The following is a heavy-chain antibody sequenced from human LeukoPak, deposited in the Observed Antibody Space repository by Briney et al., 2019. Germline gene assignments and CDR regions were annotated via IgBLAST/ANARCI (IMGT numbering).Heavy chain of an antibody. CDR3: ARGPPPYNYYDSSGYAS. D-gene: IGHD3-22*01. CDR1: GFTFSSYA. J-gene: IGHJ4*02. V-gene: IGHV3-30-3*01. CDR2: ISYDGSNK. Sequence: GGSLRLSCAASGFTFSSYAMHWVRQAPGKGLEWVAVISYDGSNKYYADSVKGRFTISRDNSKNTLYLQMNSLRAEDTAVYYCARGPPPYNYYDSSGYASWGQGTLVTVSS.